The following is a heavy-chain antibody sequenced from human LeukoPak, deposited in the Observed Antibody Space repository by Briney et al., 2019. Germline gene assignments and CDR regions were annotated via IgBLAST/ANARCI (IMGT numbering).Heavy chain of an antibody. CDR3: ARVTDSSSYYFDY. Sequence: SETLSLTCTVSGGSISSYYWSWIRQPAGKGLEWIGRASTSGSTNYNPSLKSQVTMSLDTSKNQFSLKLSSVTAADTAVYYCARVTDSSSYYFDYWGQGTLVTVSS. CDR1: GGSISSYY. V-gene: IGHV4-4*07. CDR2: ASTSGST. D-gene: IGHD6-6*01. J-gene: IGHJ4*02.